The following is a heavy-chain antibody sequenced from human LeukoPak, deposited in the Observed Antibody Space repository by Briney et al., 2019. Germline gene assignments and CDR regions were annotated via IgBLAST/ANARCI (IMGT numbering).Heavy chain of an antibody. CDR1: GYSFTSYW. D-gene: IGHD1-1*01. CDR2: IYPGDSDT. V-gene: IGHV5-51*01. Sequence: GESLKICYKGSGYSFTSYWICWVRQMPGKGLGWMGIIYPGDSDTRYSPYFQGQVTISADKSISNAYLQWSSLKASDTAMYYCARQSSTTGTTSDAFDIWGQGTMVTVSS. J-gene: IGHJ3*02. CDR3: ARQSSTTGTTSDAFDI.